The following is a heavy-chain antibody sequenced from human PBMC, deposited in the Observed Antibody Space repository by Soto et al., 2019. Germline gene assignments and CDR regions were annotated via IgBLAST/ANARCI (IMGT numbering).Heavy chain of an antibody. D-gene: IGHD6-13*01. CDR3: AGREQQLVRRDWFDP. Sequence: PSGTLSLTCAVSGGSISSSNWWSWVRQPPGKGLEWIGEIYHSGSTNYNPSLKSRVTISVDKSKNQFSLKLSSVTAADTAVYYCAGREQQLVRRDWFDPWGQGTLVTVSS. CDR2: IYHSGST. J-gene: IGHJ5*02. V-gene: IGHV4-4*02. CDR1: GGSISSSNW.